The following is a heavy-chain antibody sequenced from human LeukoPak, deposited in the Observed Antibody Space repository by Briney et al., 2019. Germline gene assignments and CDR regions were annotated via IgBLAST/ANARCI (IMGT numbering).Heavy chain of an antibody. Sequence: PGGSLRLSCAACGFTFSGNGMSWVRQAPGKGPEWVSGVTGDGATTYYADSVKGRFTISRDNSKNTVYLQMNSLRAEDTAFYYCAKMQGYFDYWSQGTLVTVSA. CDR1: GFTFSGNG. CDR2: VTGDGATT. CDR3: AKMQGYFDY. J-gene: IGHJ4*02. V-gene: IGHV3-23*01.